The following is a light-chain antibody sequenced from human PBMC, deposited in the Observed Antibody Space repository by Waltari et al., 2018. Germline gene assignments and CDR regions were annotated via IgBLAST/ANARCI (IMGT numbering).Light chain of an antibody. J-gene: IGKJ3*01. V-gene: IGKV1-9*01. CDR3: QQLNS. CDR2: AAS. CDR1: QGISSY. Sequence: DIQLTQSPSFLSASVGDRVTITCRASQGISSYLAWYQQKPGKAPKLLIYAASTLQSGVPPRFSGSGSGTEFTLTISSLQPEDFATYYCQQLNSFGPGTKVDIK.